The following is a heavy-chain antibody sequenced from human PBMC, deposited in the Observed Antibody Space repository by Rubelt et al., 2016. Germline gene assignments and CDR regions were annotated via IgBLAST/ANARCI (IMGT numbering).Heavy chain of an antibody. D-gene: IGHD5-18*01. CDR1: GGSFSGYY. Sequence: QVQLQQWGAGLLKPSETLSLTCAVYGGSFSGYYWSWIRQPPGKGLEWIGEINHSGSTNYNPSLKGRVTISVDTSKNQFSLKLSSVTAADTAVYYCARGRAYSYGYDYWGQGTLVTVSS. CDR3: ARGRAYSYGYDY. CDR2: INHSGST. J-gene: IGHJ4*02. V-gene: IGHV4-34*01.